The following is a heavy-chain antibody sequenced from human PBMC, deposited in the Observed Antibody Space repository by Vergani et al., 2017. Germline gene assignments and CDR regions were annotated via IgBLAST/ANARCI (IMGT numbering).Heavy chain of an antibody. CDR1: GFTFSSYG. V-gene: IGHV3-30*18. CDR3: AKLRNSGEDSAPHFDY. CDR2: IAYDGSSK. Sequence: QVQLVESGGGVVQPGRSLRLSCAASGFTFSSYGMHWVRQAPGKGLEWVAVIAYDGSSKYYADSVKGRFTISRDNSKKTLYLQLNSLRAEDTAVYYCAKLRNSGEDSAPHFDYWGQGTLVTVSS. D-gene: IGHD5-12*01. J-gene: IGHJ4*02.